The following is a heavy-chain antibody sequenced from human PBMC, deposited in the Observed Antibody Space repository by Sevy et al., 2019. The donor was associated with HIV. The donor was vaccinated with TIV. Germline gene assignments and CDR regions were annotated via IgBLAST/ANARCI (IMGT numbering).Heavy chain of an antibody. J-gene: IGHJ3*02. CDR1: GFTFSDYW. CDR3: ARDSSYCSGDKCYDVFDI. Sequence: GGSLRLSCAASGFTFSDYWMTWVRQAPGKDLEWVANTKRDESVKHYVDSVKGRFSVSRDNAKNSLYLHMNSLRADDTALYYCARDSSYCSGDKCYDVFDIWGQGTMVTVSS. V-gene: IGHV3-7*01. CDR2: TKRDESVK. D-gene: IGHD2-21*01.